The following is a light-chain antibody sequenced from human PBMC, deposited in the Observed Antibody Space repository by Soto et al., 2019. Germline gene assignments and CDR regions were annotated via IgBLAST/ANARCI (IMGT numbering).Light chain of an antibody. CDR3: QSYDSSLTTFV. CDR1: TSNIESHS. Sequence: QFVLTQPPSASGTPGQRITISCSGSTSNIESHSVNWFQQVPGTAPKLLINTNNQRPSGVPDRFSGSKSGASASLAITGLQPEDEADYYCQSYDSSLTTFVFGTGTKVTVL. J-gene: IGLJ1*01. CDR2: TNN. V-gene: IGLV1-44*01.